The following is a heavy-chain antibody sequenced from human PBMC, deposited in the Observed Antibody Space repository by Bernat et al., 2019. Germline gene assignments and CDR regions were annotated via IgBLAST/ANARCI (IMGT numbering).Heavy chain of an antibody. V-gene: IGHV3-30-3*01. CDR3: ARAYLSIVVVTAIGDLVPGD. D-gene: IGHD2-21*02. CDR1: GFTFSSYA. CDR2: ISYDGSNK. Sequence: QVQLVESGGGVVQPGRSLRLSCAASGFTFSSYAMHWVRQAPGKGLEWVAVISYDGSNKYYADSVKDRFTISRDNSKNTLYLQMNSLRAEDTAVYYCARAYLSIVVVTAIGDLVPGDWGQGTLVTVSS. J-gene: IGHJ4*02.